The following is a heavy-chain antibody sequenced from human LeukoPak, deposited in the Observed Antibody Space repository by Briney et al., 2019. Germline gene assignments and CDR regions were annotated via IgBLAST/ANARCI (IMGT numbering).Heavy chain of an antibody. J-gene: IGHJ4*02. Sequence: SETLSLTCAVYGGSFSGYYWSWIRQPPGKGLEWIGEINHSGSINYNPSLKSRVTISVDTSKNQFSLKLSSVTAADTAVYYCARALAVTPFDYWGQGTLVTVPS. CDR2: INHSGSI. D-gene: IGHD6-19*01. V-gene: IGHV4-34*01. CDR3: ARALAVTPFDY. CDR1: GGSFSGYY.